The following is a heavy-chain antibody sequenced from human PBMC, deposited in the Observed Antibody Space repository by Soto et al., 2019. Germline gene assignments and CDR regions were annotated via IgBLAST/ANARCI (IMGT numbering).Heavy chain of an antibody. J-gene: IGHJ4*02. Sequence: QVQLVQSGAEVRKPGSSVRVSCKASGGSFNRHTISWVRQAPGQGLAWMGGVIPIFGTANHAQKFQGRVTIIADESTSTVYMELSSLRSDDRAIYSCARGWGYDSTDYYYAYWGQGTLVIVSS. CDR3: ARGWGYDSTDYYYAY. CDR1: GGSFNRHT. V-gene: IGHV1-69*01. CDR2: VIPIFGTA. D-gene: IGHD3-22*01.